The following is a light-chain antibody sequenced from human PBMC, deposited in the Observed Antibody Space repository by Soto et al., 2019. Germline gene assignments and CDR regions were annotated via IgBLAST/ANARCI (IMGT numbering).Light chain of an antibody. CDR2: EGS. CDR3: CSYAGTKTFVV. Sequence: QSVLTQPASVSGSPGQSITISCTGTSSDVGGYNLVSWYQHHPGKAPKLMIYEGSYRPSGVSNRFSGSKSGNTASLTSSGLQAEDEADYYCCSYAGTKTFVVFGGGTKLTVL. V-gene: IGLV2-23*03. CDR1: SSDVGGYNL. J-gene: IGLJ2*01.